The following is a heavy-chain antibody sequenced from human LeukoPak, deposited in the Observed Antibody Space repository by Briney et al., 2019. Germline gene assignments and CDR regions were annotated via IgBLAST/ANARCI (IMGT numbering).Heavy chain of an antibody. CDR1: GYTFTSYT. V-gene: IGHV1-69*04. CDR3: ARDFGGRIAAPLGRHWFDP. D-gene: IGHD6-6*01. Sequence: SVKVSCKASGYTFTSYTISWVRQAPGQGLEWMGRIIPILGIANYAQKFQGRVTITADKSTSTAYMELSSLRSEDTAVYYCARDFGGRIAAPLGRHWFDPWGQGTLVTVSS. J-gene: IGHJ5*02. CDR2: IIPILGIA.